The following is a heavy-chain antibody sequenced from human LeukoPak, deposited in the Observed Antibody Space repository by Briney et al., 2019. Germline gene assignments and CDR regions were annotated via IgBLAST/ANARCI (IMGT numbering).Heavy chain of an antibody. D-gene: IGHD2-2*01. J-gene: IGHJ4*02. CDR2: ISFDGTNK. Sequence: PGGSLRHSCAASGFTYSNSAMHWVRQAPGKGLEWVAVISFDGTNKYYADSVKGRFTISRDNSKNTVYVQMSSLRGDDSGVYYCAAGSSVDCSRTSYPPTDYWGQGTLVTVSS. V-gene: IGHV3-30-3*01. CDR3: AAGSSVDCSRTSYPPTDY. CDR1: GFTYSNSA.